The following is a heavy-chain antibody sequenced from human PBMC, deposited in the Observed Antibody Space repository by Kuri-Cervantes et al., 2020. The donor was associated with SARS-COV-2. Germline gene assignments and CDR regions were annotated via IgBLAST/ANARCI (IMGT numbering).Heavy chain of an antibody. V-gene: IGHV3-7*01. CDR1: GFTFSSYA. Sequence: GSLRLSCAASGFTFSSYAMSWVRQAPGKGLEWVANIKQDGSEEFYVDSVKGRFTVSRDTAKKSLFLQMNSLRAEDTAVYYCARASFDFWSGYYTGYFFDYWGQGTLVTVSS. J-gene: IGHJ4*02. D-gene: IGHD3-3*01. CDR2: IKQDGSEE. CDR3: ARASFDFWSGYYTGYFFDY.